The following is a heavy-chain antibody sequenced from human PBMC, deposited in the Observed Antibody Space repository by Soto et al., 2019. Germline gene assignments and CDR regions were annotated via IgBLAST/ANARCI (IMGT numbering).Heavy chain of an antibody. CDR3: ARGYYYGMDA. V-gene: IGHV4-30-2*01. J-gene: IGHJ6*02. CDR2: IYHSGST. Sequence: SETLSLTCAVSGGSISSGGYSWSWIRQPPGKGLEWIGYIYHSGSTYYNPSLKSRVTISVDRSKNQFSLKLSSVTAADTAVYYCARGYYYGMDAWGQGTTVTVSS. CDR1: GGSISSGGYS.